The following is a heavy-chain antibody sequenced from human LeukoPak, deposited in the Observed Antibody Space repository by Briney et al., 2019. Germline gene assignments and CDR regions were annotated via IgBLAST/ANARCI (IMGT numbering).Heavy chain of an antibody. D-gene: IGHD3-16*01. CDR1: GGSISSSSYY. CDR2: IYYSGST. Sequence: SETLSLTCTVSGGSISSSSYYWGWIRQPPGKGLEWIGSIYYSGSTYYNPSLKSRVTISVDTSKNQFSLKLSSVTAADTAVYYCARHWGLTGSIDYWGQGTLVTVSS. J-gene: IGHJ4*02. V-gene: IGHV4-39*01. CDR3: ARHWGLTGSIDY.